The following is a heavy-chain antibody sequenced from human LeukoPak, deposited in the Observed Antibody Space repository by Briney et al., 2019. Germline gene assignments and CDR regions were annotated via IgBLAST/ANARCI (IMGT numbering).Heavy chain of an antibody. D-gene: IGHD3-10*01. CDR1: GLTFSSHW. Sequence: GGSLRLSCAASGLTFSSHWMHWVRQAPGEGLVWVSRITNDGSSTTYADSVKGRFTISRDNSRSTLYLQMNSLRPEDTAIYYCAREGYYGSGSPPSLYFDYWGQGTLVTVSS. CDR3: AREGYYGSGSPPSLYFDY. CDR2: ITNDGSST. V-gene: IGHV3-74*01. J-gene: IGHJ4*02.